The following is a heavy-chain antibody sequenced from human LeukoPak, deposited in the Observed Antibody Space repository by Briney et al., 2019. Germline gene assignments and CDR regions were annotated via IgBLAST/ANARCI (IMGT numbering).Heavy chain of an antibody. V-gene: IGHV3-33*01. D-gene: IGHD3-3*01. J-gene: IGHJ4*02. CDR1: GFTFSSYG. CDR3: ARGFHYDFWSGYYPLDFDY. CDR2: IGYDGSNK. Sequence: GGSLRLSCAASGFTFSSYGMHWVRQAPGKGLEWVAVIGYDGSNKYYADSVKGRFTISRDNSKNTLYLQMNSLRAEDTAVYYCARGFHYDFWSGYYPLDFDYWGQGTLVTVSS.